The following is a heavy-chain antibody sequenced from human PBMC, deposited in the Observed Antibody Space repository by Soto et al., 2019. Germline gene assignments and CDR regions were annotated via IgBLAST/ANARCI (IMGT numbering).Heavy chain of an antibody. CDR1: GFTFSSYS. CDR3: ARDHIYDILTGYYTSHYYYYYMDV. D-gene: IGHD3-9*01. V-gene: IGHV3-48*01. CDR2: ISSSSSTI. Sequence: GGSLRLSCAASGFTFSSYSMNWVRQAPGKGLEWVSYISSSSSTIYYADSVKGRFTISRDNAKNSLYLQMNSLRAEDTAVYYCARDHIYDILTGYYTSHYYYYYMDVWGKGTTVTVSS. J-gene: IGHJ6*03.